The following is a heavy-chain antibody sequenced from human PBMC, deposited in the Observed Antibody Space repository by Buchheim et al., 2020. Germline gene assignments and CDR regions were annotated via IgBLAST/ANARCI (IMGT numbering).Heavy chain of an antibody. J-gene: IGHJ4*02. CDR3: ARGSYDSSGYYNYYFDY. V-gene: IGHV4-39*07. Sequence: QLQLQESGPGLVKPSETLSLTCTVSGGSISSSSYYWGWIRQPPGKGLEWIGSIYYSGSTYYNPSLKSRVTISVDTSKNQFSLKLSSVTAADTAVYYCARGSYDSSGYYNYYFDYWGQGTL. D-gene: IGHD3-22*01. CDR2: IYYSGST. CDR1: GGSISSSSYY.